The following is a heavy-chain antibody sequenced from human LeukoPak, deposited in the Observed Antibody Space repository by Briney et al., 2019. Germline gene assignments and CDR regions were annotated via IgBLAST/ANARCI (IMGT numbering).Heavy chain of an antibody. J-gene: IGHJ4*02. Sequence: PSETLSLTCTVSGGSVNSFYWSWIRQPPGKGPEWIGYVYSSGSTKYNPSLKSRVTLSVDTSKYQFSLKLSSVTAADTAVYYCARDYGGKFDFWGQGTLVTVSS. CDR1: GGSVNSFY. CDR2: VYSSGST. D-gene: IGHD4/OR15-4a*01. CDR3: ARDYGGKFDF. V-gene: IGHV4-59*02.